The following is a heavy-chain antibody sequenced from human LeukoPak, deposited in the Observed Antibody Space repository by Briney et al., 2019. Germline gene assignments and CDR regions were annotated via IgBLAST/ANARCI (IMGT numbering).Heavy chain of an antibody. CDR2: INDRGIAT. CDR1: GFTFSNYA. V-gene: IGHV3-23*01. J-gene: IGHJ4*02. Sequence: GGSLRLSCAASGFTFSNYAMSWVRQAPGKGLEWVSTINDRGIATYYADSVKGRFTISRDNSKDTLSLQVSSLRAEDTAIYYCAKGLWFGELLSGFDYWGQGTLVTVSS. CDR3: AKGLWFGELLSGFDY. D-gene: IGHD3-10*01.